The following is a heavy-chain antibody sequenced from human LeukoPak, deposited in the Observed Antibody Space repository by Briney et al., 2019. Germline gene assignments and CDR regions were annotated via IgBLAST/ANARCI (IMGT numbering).Heavy chain of an antibody. Sequence: PGGSLRLSCAASGFTFSSYAMSWVRQAPGKGLEWVSAISGSGGSTYYADSVKGRFTISRDNSKNTLYLQMNSLRTDDTAVYYCTAGTGHSDHDYWGQGTLVTVSS. V-gene: IGHV3-23*01. CDR1: GFTFSSYA. J-gene: IGHJ4*02. D-gene: IGHD5-12*01. CDR3: TAGTGHSDHDY. CDR2: ISGSGGST.